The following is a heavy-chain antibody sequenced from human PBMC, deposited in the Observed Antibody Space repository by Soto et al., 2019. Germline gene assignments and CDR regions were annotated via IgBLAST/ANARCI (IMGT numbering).Heavy chain of an antibody. Sequence: AGGSLRLSCVASGCTFSSYSMNWVLQAPGKGLEWVSYISSSSSTIKYADSVKGRFTISRDNGKNSLYLQMNSLGAEDTAVYYCARDRYSGSPGVWGQGTTVTVSS. V-gene: IGHV3-48*01. CDR2: ISSSSSTI. D-gene: IGHD1-26*01. J-gene: IGHJ6*02. CDR1: GCTFSSYS. CDR3: ARDRYSGSPGV.